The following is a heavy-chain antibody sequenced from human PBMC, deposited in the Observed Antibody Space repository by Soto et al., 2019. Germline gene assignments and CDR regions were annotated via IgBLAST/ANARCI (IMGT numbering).Heavy chain of an antibody. D-gene: IGHD6-13*01. CDR1: GGSISSSSYY. Sequence: SETLSLTCTVSGGSISSSSYYWGWIRQPPGKGLEWIGSIYYSGSTYYNPSLKSRVTISVDTSKNQFSLKLSSVTAADTAVYYCARVSEAAGIGGYYYYYGMDVWGQGTTVTVSS. CDR2: IYYSGST. J-gene: IGHJ6*02. CDR3: ARVSEAAGIGGYYYYYGMDV. V-gene: IGHV4-39*01.